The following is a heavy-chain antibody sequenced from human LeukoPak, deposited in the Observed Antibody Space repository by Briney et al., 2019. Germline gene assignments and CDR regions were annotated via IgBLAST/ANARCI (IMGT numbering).Heavy chain of an antibody. V-gene: IGHV3-48*03. J-gene: IGHJ2*01. CDR2: ISSSGGTT. CDR3: ARGVSGWYFDL. Sequence: GGSLRLSCAASGFTFSSYGMNWVRQAPGKGLEWVSYISSSGGTTYYVASVKGRFTISRDNGKNTLYLQMNSLRAEDTAVYYCARGVSGWYFDLWGRGTLVTVSS. CDR1: GFTFSSYG.